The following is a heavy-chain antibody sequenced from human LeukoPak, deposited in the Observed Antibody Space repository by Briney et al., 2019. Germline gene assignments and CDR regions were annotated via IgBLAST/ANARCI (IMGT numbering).Heavy chain of an antibody. CDR1: GDSVSSNSAA. CDR3: ARQGYDSSGYYYGNFDY. Sequence: SQTLSLTCAISGDSVSSNSAAWNWIRQSPSRGLEWLGRTYYRSKWYNDYAVSVKSRITINADTSKNQFSLQLNSVTPEDTAVYYCARQGYDSSGYYYGNFDYWGQGTLVTVSS. J-gene: IGHJ4*02. D-gene: IGHD3-22*01. CDR2: TYYRSKWYN. V-gene: IGHV6-1*01.